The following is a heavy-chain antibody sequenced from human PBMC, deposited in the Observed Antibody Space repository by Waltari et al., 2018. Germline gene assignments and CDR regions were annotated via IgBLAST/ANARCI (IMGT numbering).Heavy chain of an antibody. CDR1: GGSISSYY. Sequence: QVQLQESGPGLVKPSETLSLTCTVSGGSISSYYWSWIRQPAGKGLEWIGRIYTSGSTNYNPSLKSRVTMSVDTSKNQFSLKLSSVTAADTAVYYCAREMDYSSSWVNYYYYYMDVWGKGTTVTVSS. V-gene: IGHV4-4*07. CDR3: AREMDYSSSWVNYYYYYMDV. D-gene: IGHD6-13*01. J-gene: IGHJ6*03. CDR2: IYTSGST.